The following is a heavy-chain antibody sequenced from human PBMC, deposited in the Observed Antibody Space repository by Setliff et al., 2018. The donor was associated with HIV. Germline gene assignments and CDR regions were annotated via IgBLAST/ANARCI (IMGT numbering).Heavy chain of an antibody. D-gene: IGHD1-26*01. J-gene: IGHJ4*02. CDR3: ARGSSVGWEVLRTDY. CDR1: GNTFTTYD. V-gene: IGHV1-18*01. CDR2: ISVYNGDT. Sequence: ASVKVSCKASGNTFTTYDISWVRQAPGQGLEWMGWISVYNGDTNYAQKFQGRVTMTTDTSTSTAYMELRSLRSDDTAVYYCARGSSVGWEVLRTDYWGQGTVVTVSS.